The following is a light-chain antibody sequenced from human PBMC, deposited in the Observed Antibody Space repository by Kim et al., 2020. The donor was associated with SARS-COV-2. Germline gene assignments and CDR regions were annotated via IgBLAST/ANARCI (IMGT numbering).Light chain of an antibody. CDR1: QSISSW. CDR2: KAS. CDR3: QQYNSSPWT. V-gene: IGKV1-5*03. J-gene: IGKJ1*01. Sequence: DIQMTQSPSTLSASVGDRVTITCRASQSISSWLAWYQQKPGKAPKLLIYKASTLQSEVPSRFSGSGSGTEVTLTISSLQPDDFATYYCQQYNSSPWTFGQGTKVDLK.